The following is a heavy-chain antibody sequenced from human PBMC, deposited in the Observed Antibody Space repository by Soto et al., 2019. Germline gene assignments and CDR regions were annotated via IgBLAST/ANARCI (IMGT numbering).Heavy chain of an antibody. CDR1: GGTFSSYA. D-gene: IGHD3-16*01. J-gene: IGHJ3*02. V-gene: IGHV1-69*13. Sequence: SVKVSCKASGGTFSSYAISWVRQAPGQGLEWMGGIIPIFGTANYAQKFQGRVTITADESTSTAYMELSRLRSEDTAVYYCARERRRGEPGHDAFDIWGQGTMVTV. CDR3: ARERRRGEPGHDAFDI. CDR2: IIPIFGTA.